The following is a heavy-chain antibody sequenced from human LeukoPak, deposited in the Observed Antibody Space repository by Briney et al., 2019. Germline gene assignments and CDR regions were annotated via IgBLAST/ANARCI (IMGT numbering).Heavy chain of an antibody. J-gene: IGHJ4*02. V-gene: IGHV3-23*01. CDR1: GFTLCSHA. CDR2: IYCSGGST. D-gene: IGHD2-21*02. Sequence: GGALRLSCAASGFTLCSHAMGWVRPGPGEGVEWVSAIYCSGGSTYYADSVKGRFTISRDNSKNTLYLQMNSLRAEDTAVYYCAKVSHIVVVTATTHFDYWGQGTLVTVSS. CDR3: AKVSHIVVVTATTHFDY.